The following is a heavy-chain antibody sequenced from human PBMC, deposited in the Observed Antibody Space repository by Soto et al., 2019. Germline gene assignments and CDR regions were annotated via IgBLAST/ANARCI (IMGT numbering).Heavy chain of an antibody. J-gene: IGHJ4*02. CDR2: INPNSGGT. CDR3: ARALTGTIHPHYFDH. CDR1: GYTFTGYY. D-gene: IGHD1-7*01. V-gene: IGHV1-2*02. Sequence: ASVKVSCKASGYTFTGYYMHWVRQAPGQGLEWMGWINPNSGGTNYAQKFQGRVTMTRDNSISTAYLQWSSLRASDTAMYYCARALTGTIHPHYFDHWGQGTLVTVSS.